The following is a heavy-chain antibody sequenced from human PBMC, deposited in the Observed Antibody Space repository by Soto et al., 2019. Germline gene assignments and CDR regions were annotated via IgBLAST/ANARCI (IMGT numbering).Heavy chain of an antibody. CDR2: IRSKSYGGTT. J-gene: IGHJ4*02. Sequence: EVQLVESGGGLVQPGRTLRLACTAAGFTFGAYAMSWFRQAPGKGLEWVGFIRSKSYGGTTEYAASVKGRFAISREDSKSIDYLQMNSLKTEDTAVYYCTRVMLVPDTVDYSGQGTLVTVSS. CDR3: TRVMLVPDTVDY. CDR1: GFTFGAYA. D-gene: IGHD6-13*01. V-gene: IGHV3-49*03.